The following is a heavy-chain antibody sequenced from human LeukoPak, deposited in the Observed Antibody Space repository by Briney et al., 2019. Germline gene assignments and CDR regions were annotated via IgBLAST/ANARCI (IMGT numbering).Heavy chain of an antibody. CDR3: ARGRPHGNDY. CDR2: IVSDGSNT. J-gene: IGHJ4*02. V-gene: IGHV3-74*01. Sequence: GGSLRLSCAASGFTFSSYWMNWVRHVPGKGRVWVSRIVSDGSNTNYADSVKGRFTISRDNAKNTLYLQMNSLRVKDTAVYYCARGRPHGNDYWGQGTLVTVSS. CDR1: GFTFSSYW. D-gene: IGHD4-23*01.